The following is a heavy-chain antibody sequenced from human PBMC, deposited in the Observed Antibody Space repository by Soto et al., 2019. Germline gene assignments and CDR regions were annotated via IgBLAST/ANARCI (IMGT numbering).Heavy chain of an antibody. Sequence: GESLKISCKGSGYSFTNYWISWVRQMPGKGLDLRGRIDPSDCDTNXXPSFQGHXXISACKSISTXDLQWXILKASDTAMYYCARHRYYYGMDVWGQGTTVTVSS. CDR2: IDPSDCDT. CDR1: GYSFTNYW. V-gene: IGHV5-10-1*01. CDR3: ARHRYYYGMDV. J-gene: IGHJ6*02.